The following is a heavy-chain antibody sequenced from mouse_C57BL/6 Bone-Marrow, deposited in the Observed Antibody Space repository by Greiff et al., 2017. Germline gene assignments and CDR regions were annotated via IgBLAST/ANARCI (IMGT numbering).Heavy chain of an antibody. CDR1: GYTFTSYG. D-gene: IGHD1-1*01. Sequence: VQLQQSGAELARPGASVKLSCKASGYTFTSYGISWVKQRTGQGLEWIGEIYPRSGNTYYNEKFTGKATLTADKSSSTEYMELRSLTSEDSAVYFCARLGYYGSSYWYCDVWGTGTTVTVSS. J-gene: IGHJ1*03. CDR3: ARLGYYGSSYWYCDV. CDR2: IYPRSGNT. V-gene: IGHV1-81*01.